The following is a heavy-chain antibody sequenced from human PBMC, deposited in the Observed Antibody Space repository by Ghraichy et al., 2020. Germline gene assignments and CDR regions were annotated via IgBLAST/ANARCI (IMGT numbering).Heavy chain of an antibody. Sequence: SETLSLTCTVSGGSISTYYWSWIRQPPGKGLEWIGYIYHSGSTNYNPSLKSRVTISVDTSKNQFSPKLSSVTAADTAVYYCAKSTTWFDPWGQGTQVTVSS. V-gene: IGHV4-59*08. CDR3: AKSTTWFDP. J-gene: IGHJ5*02. CDR2: IYHSGST. D-gene: IGHD1-1*01. CDR1: GGSISTYY.